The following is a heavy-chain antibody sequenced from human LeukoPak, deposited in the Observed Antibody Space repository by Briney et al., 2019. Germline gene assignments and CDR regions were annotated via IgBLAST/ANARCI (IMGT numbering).Heavy chain of an antibody. D-gene: IGHD4-17*01. CDR1: GVSITSYY. V-gene: IGHV4-59*13. CDR3: ARDEYGDFQGFDF. J-gene: IGHJ4*02. Sequence: SETLSLTCTVSGVSITSYYWNWIRQSPGKGLEWLGNIHSRGTTNYNPSLKSRVTLSLDTSKSQFALKVTSVTAADTAVYYCARDEYGDFQGFDFWGQGTRVTVSS. CDR2: IHSRGTT.